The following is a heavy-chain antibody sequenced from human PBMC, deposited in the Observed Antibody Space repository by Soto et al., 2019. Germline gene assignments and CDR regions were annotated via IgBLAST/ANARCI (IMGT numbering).Heavy chain of an antibody. CDR3: ARKMYYDILTGYSYYFDY. Sequence: QVQLQESGPGLVKPSGTLSLTCAVSSGSIRTSNWWSWVRQPPGKGLEWIGEIYHSGSTNYNPSLTSRVTISIDKSKNQFFLKLSSMTAADTAVYYCARKMYYDILTGYSYYFDYWGQGTLVTVSS. D-gene: IGHD3-9*01. J-gene: IGHJ4*02. CDR2: IYHSGST. V-gene: IGHV4-4*02. CDR1: SGSIRTSNW.